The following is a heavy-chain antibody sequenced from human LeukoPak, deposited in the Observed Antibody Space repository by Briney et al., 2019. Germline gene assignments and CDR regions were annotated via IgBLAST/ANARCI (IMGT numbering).Heavy chain of an antibody. Sequence: GGSLRLSCAASGFTFSSYWMSWVRQAPGKGLEWVANIKQDGSEKYYVDSVKGRFTISRDNSKNTLYLQMNSLRAEETAVYYCARRAGAYSHPYDYWGQGTLVTVSS. CDR2: IKQDGSEK. J-gene: IGHJ4*02. CDR1: GFTFSSYW. V-gene: IGHV3-7*03. D-gene: IGHD4/OR15-4a*01. CDR3: ARRAGAYSHPYDY.